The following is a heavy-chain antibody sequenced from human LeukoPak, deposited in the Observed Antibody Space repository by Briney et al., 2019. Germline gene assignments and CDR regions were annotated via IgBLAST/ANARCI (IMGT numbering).Heavy chain of an antibody. CDR3: ARRSGGFDY. J-gene: IGHJ4*02. CDR2: IYPGDSDT. V-gene: IGHV5-51*01. Sequence: GASQKISWKASGYTFTSYLIGWVRQLQRKGLEWMGIIYPGDSDTRYSPSFQGQVTISADKSISTAYLQWSSLKASDTAMYYCARRSGGFDYWGQGTLVTVSS. CDR1: GYTFTSYL. D-gene: IGHD2-15*01.